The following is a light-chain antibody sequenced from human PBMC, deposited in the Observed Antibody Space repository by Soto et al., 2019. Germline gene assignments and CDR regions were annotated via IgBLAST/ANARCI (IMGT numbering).Light chain of an antibody. CDR2: EDS. CDR3: GSWDSSLRDVV. Sequence: QSVLTQPPSVSAAPGQRITISCSGGSPNLVKNFVSWYQQLPKTAPKLLIYEDSKRPSGIPDRFSGSKSGTSATLGITGLQTGDEADYYCGSWDSSLRDVVFGEGTKLPVL. J-gene: IGLJ3*02. V-gene: IGLV1-51*02. CDR1: SPNLVKNF.